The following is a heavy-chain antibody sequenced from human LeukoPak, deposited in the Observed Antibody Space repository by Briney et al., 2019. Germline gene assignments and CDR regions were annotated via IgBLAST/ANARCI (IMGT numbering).Heavy chain of an antibody. J-gene: IGHJ4*02. CDR2: IYYSGST. Sequence: PSETLSLTCTVSGGSISSSSYYWGWIRQPPGKGLEWIGSIYYSGSTYYNPSLKSRVTISVDTSKNQFSLKLSSVTAADTAVYYCARNRIGSSSGREFDYWGQGTLVTVSS. CDR1: GGSISSSSYY. D-gene: IGHD6-13*01. CDR3: ARNRIGSSSGREFDY. V-gene: IGHV4-39*07.